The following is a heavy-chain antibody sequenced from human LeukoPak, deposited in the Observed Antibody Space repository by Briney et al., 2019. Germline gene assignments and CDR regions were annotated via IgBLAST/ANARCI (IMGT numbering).Heavy chain of an antibody. V-gene: IGHV4-39*07. CDR3: ARRRGPFDY. CDR2: IYYSGST. CDR1: GGSISSSSYY. J-gene: IGHJ4*02. Sequence: SETLSLTCTVSGGSISSSSYYWGWIRQPPGKGLEWIGSIYYSGSTYYNPSLKSRVTISVDTSKNQFSLKLSSVTAADTAVYYCARRRGPFDYWGQGTLVTVSS.